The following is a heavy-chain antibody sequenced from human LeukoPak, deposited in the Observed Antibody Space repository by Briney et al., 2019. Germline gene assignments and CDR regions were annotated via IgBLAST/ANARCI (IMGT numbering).Heavy chain of an antibody. D-gene: IGHD3-3*01. CDR2: ISAGGGST. CDR3: ARKGIFGVVINAFDI. V-gene: IGHV3-23*01. Sequence: PGGSLRLSCAASGFTFSSHAMSWVRQAPGKGLEWVSAISAGGGSTYYADSVKGRFTISRDNSKNTLYLQMNSLRAEDTAVYYCARKGIFGVVINAFDIWGQGTVVTVSS. CDR1: GFTFSSHA. J-gene: IGHJ3*02.